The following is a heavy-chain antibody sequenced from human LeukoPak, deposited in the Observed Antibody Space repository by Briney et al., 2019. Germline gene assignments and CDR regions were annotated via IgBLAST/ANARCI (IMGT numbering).Heavy chain of an antibody. CDR1: GDSISSSSYY. Sequence: SETLSLTCTVSGDSISSSSYYWGWIRQPPGKGLEWIGSIYPSGTTYYNPSLKSRATISVDTSNNQFSLELSSVTAADTAVYYCARHRGYSYVYSDYWGQGILVTVSS. V-gene: IGHV4-39*01. D-gene: IGHD5-18*01. CDR2: IYPSGTT. CDR3: ARHRGYSYVYSDY. J-gene: IGHJ4*02.